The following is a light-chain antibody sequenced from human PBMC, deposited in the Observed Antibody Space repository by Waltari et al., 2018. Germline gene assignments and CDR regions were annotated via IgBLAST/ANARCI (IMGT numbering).Light chain of an antibody. CDR1: GSYIAAYHQ. Sequence: QSALTQPRPVSGSPAQSVTISCTCSGSYIAAYHQFTWSQTHAVKAPKFMISEVSKRPSGVPDRFSGSKSGNTAYLTISGLQTEDEADYYCCSYGGSFSSGYVFGSGTKVTVL. CDR2: EVS. V-gene: IGLV2-11*01. J-gene: IGLJ1*01. CDR3: CSYGGSFSSGYV.